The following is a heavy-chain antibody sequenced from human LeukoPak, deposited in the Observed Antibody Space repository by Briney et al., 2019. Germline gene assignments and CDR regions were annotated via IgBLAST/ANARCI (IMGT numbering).Heavy chain of an antibody. CDR3: AKVISGSYPTSLDY. CDR2: INAGGGST. V-gene: IGHV3-23*01. D-gene: IGHD1-26*01. Sequence: GGSLRLSCAASGFTFSSYAMNWVRQAPGKGLEWVSAINAGGGSTYYADSVKGRFTISRDNSKNTLYLQMNSLRAEDTAVYYCAKVISGSYPTSLDYWGQGTLVTVSS. CDR1: GFTFSSYA. J-gene: IGHJ4*02.